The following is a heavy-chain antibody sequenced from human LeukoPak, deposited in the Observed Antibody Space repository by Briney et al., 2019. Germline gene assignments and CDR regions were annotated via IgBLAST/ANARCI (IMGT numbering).Heavy chain of an antibody. V-gene: IGHV4-39*07. D-gene: IGHD5-18*01. J-gene: IGHJ6*03. CDR2: IYYSGST. Sequence: GSLRLSCAASGFTFGSFSMSWVRQAPGKGLEWIGSIYYSGSTYYNPSLKSRVTISVDTSKKQFSLKLSSVTAAATAVYYCSREGSYIYGYNYHYYYMDVWGKGTTVTVSS. CDR1: GFTFGSFS. CDR3: SREGSYIYGYNYHYYYMDV.